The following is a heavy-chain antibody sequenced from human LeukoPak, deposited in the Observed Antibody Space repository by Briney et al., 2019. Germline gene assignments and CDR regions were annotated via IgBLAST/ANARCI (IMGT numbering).Heavy chain of an antibody. V-gene: IGHV1-2*02. J-gene: IGHJ4*02. Sequence: ASVTVSCKAPGHTFTAYYIHWVRQAPGQGLEWMGWIHPGTGDTNYAQKFQGRVTVSRDTSISTAYMELSRLRSDDTAVYYCGSYASGYNWLKVWGQGTPVTVSS. CDR2: IHPGTGDT. D-gene: IGHD3-10*01. CDR3: GSYASGYNWLKV. CDR1: GHTFTAYY.